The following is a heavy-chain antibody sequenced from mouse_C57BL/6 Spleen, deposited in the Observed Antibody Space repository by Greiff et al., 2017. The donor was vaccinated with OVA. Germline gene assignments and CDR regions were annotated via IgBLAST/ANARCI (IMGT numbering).Heavy chain of an antibody. D-gene: IGHD1-1*01. J-gene: IGHJ2*01. V-gene: IGHV5-17*01. CDR2: ISSGSSTI. CDR3: ARPSITTVVATDFDY. CDR1: GFTFSDYG. Sequence: EVMLVESGGGLVKPGGSLKLSCAASGFTFSDYGMHWVRQAPEKGLEWVAYISSGSSTIYYADTVKGRFTISRDNAKNTLFLQMTSLRSEDTAMYYCARPSITTVVATDFDYWGQGTTLTVSS.